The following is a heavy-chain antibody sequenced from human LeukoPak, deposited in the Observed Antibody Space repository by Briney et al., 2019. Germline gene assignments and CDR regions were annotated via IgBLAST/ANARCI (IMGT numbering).Heavy chain of an antibody. CDR1: RFTFSRNG. CDR2: IQYDGSKK. CDR3: AKDRRSNWAFDS. Sequence: GGSLTLSCAASRFTFSRNGMHWLRQARGRGLEWVAVIQYDGSKKCYADSVKDRFTSSRDNSKNTLYLQMSSLRAEDSAVYYCAKDRRSNWAFDSWGQGTLVTVSS. D-gene: IGHD3-16*01. J-gene: IGHJ4*02. V-gene: IGHV3-30*18.